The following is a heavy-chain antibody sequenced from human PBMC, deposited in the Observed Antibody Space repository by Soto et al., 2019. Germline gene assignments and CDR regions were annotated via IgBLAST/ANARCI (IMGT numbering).Heavy chain of an antibody. D-gene: IGHD2-21*02. CDR2: IYYSGRT. Sequence: PSQTLSLTCIVSVESISRSSYYWRWIRQPPGKGLEWIGSIYYSGRTYYNPSFKSRVTISIDTSKNQFSLKLSSVTATDTAVYYCARQRTTVVTQAYFDHWGQGALVTV. J-gene: IGHJ4*02. CDR3: ARQRTTVVTQAYFDH. CDR1: VESISRSSYY. V-gene: IGHV4-39*01.